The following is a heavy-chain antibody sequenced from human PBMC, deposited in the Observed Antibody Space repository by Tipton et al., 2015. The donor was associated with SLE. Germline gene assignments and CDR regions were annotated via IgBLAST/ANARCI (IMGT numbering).Heavy chain of an antibody. CDR1: GFTFNTYA. J-gene: IGHJ4*02. D-gene: IGHD3-10*01. V-gene: IGHV3-30-3*01. CDR3: AKEGNYYTSGSFCRFFDY. Sequence: SLRLSCAASGFTFNTYAMHWVRQAPGKGLEWVATILYDGSNTYYTDSVEGRFTISRDNSKNILYLQINSLRAEDTAVYYCAKEGNYYTSGSFCRFFDYWGQGTLVTVFS. CDR2: ILYDGSNT.